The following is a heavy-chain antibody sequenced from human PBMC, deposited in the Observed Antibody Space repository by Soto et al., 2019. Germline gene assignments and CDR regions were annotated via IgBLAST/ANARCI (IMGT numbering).Heavy chain of an antibody. CDR1: GFTFSSYA. D-gene: IGHD6-19*01. Sequence: GGSLRLSCAASGFTFSSYAMHWVRQAPGKGLEWVAVISYDGSNKYYADSVKGRFTISRDNSKNTLYLQMNSLRAEDTAVYYCARDAEWGGIAVAGPYFDYWGQGTLVTVSS. CDR2: ISYDGSNK. CDR3: ARDAEWGGIAVAGPYFDY. J-gene: IGHJ4*02. V-gene: IGHV3-30-3*01.